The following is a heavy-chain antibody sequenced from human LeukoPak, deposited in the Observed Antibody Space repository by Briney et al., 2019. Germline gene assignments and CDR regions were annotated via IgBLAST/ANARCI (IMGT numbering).Heavy chain of an antibody. Sequence: GGSLRLSCAASGFTFSSYSMNWVRQAPGKGLEWVSVIYSGGSTYYADSVKGRFTISRDNSKNTLYLQMNSLRAEDTAVYYCARGSITMVRGVIINYYGMDVWGQGTTVTVSS. J-gene: IGHJ6*02. D-gene: IGHD3-10*01. CDR3: ARGSITMVRGVIINYYGMDV. CDR2: IYSGGST. V-gene: IGHV3-53*01. CDR1: GFTFSSYS.